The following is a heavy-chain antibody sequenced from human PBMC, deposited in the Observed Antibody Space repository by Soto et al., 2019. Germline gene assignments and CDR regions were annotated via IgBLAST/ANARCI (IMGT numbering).Heavy chain of an antibody. CDR2: IIPLFGTT. V-gene: IGHV1-69*13. CDR3: ARAAIHDSSWYFWFDP. CDR1: GGTFSRHA. Sequence: SVKVSCKTSGGTFSRHAINWVRQAPGQGLEWMGGIIPLFGTTNYAQKFKGRVTISADESSSTAYMELSSLTSEDAAVYYCARAAIHDSSWYFWFDPWGQGALVTVSS. J-gene: IGHJ5*02. D-gene: IGHD6-13*01.